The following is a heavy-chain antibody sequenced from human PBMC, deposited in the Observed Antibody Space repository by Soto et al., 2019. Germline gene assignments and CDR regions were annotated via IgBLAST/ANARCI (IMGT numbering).Heavy chain of an antibody. CDR2: IYYSGST. V-gene: IGHV4-31*03. Sequence: SETLSLTCTVSGGSISSGGYYWSWIRQHPGKGLEWIGYIYYSGSTYYNPSLKSRVTISVDTSKNQFSLKLSSVTAADTAVYYCAREYYDILTGYYKKGGEFDYWGQGTLVTVSS. CDR1: GGSISSGGYY. D-gene: IGHD3-9*01. CDR3: AREYYDILTGYYKKGGEFDY. J-gene: IGHJ4*02.